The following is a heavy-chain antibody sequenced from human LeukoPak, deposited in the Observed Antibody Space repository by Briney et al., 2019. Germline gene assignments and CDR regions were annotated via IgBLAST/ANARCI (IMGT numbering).Heavy chain of an antibody. CDR1: GYTFTSYY. CDR3: ARDLRPRYCSSTSCSNY. V-gene: IGHV1-46*01. CDR2: INPSGGST. Sequence: ASVKVSCKASGYTFTSYYMHWVRQAPGQGLEWMGIINPSGGSTSYAQKFQGRVTVTRDTSTSTVYMELSSLRSEDTAVYYCARDLRPRYCSSTSCSNYWGQGTLVTVSS. J-gene: IGHJ4*02. D-gene: IGHD2-2*01.